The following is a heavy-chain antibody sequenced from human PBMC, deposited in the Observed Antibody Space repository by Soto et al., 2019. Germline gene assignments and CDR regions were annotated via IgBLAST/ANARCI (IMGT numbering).Heavy chain of an antibody. Sequence: QVQLVQSGAEVKKPGSSVKVSCKASGGTFSSDAISWVRQAPGKGLEWMGGIIPIFGTANYAQKFQGRVTITADESTSTAYMELSSLRSVDTAVYYCARHVPAAGYYYGMDVWGQGTTVTVSS. J-gene: IGHJ6*02. V-gene: IGHV1-69*12. CDR2: IIPIFGTA. CDR1: GGTFSSDA. CDR3: ARHVPAAGYYYGMDV. D-gene: IGHD2-2*01.